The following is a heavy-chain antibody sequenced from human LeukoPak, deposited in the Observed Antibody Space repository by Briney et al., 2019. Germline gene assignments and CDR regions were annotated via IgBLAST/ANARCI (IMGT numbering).Heavy chain of an antibody. J-gene: IGHJ4*02. D-gene: IGHD1-26*01. CDR3: APNNEWELPYFDY. CDR1: GFTFSSYS. V-gene: IGHV3-48*01. CDR2: ISSSSSTI. Sequence: HPGGSLGLSCAASGFTFSSYSMNWVRQAPGKGLEWVSYISSSSSTIYYADSVKGRFTISRDNAKNSLYLQMNSLRAEDTAVYYCAPNNEWELPYFDYWGQGTLVTVSS.